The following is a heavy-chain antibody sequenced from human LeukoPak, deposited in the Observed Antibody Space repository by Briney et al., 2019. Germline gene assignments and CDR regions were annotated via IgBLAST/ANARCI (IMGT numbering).Heavy chain of an antibody. CDR2: ISRSGDIT. CDR1: GAAFTKYG. J-gene: IGHJ4*02. V-gene: IGHV3-23*01. Sequence: GGSLRLPCAASGAAFTKYGMKWVRQAAGAGLEYISGISRSGDITHYADSVKGRFTISRDNVQNTLYLQMNSLRADDTALYYCATEGFYYWGPGTQVTVSS. CDR3: ATEGFYY.